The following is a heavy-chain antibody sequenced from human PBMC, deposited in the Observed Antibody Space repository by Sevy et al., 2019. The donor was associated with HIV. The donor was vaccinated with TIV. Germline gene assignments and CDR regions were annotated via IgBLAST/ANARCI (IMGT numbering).Heavy chain of an antibody. D-gene: IGHD2-2*01. Sequence: GESLKISCKGSGYSFTSYWISWVRQMPGKGLEWMGRIDPSDSYTNYSPPFQGHVTISADKSIGNAYRQWCSLKASDTAMYYCARLVVPAAIGNYYYDMDIWGKGTTVTVSS. J-gene: IGHJ6*03. V-gene: IGHV5-10-1*01. CDR1: GYSFTSYW. CDR3: ARLVVPAAIGNYYYDMDI. CDR2: IDPSDSYT.